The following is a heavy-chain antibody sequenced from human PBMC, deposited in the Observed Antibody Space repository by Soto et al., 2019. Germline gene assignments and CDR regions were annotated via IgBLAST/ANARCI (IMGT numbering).Heavy chain of an antibody. CDR2: ISYDGSNK. CDR3: ARDPVAYCGGDCRTFDY. V-gene: IGHV3-30-3*01. Sequence: QVQLVESGGGVVQPGRSLRLSCAASGFTFSSYAMHWVRQAPGKGLEWVAVISYDGSNKYYADSVKGRFTISRDNSKNTLCLQMNSLRAEDTAVYYWARDPVAYCGGDCRTFDYWGQGTLVTVSS. J-gene: IGHJ4*02. CDR1: GFTFSSYA. D-gene: IGHD2-21*02.